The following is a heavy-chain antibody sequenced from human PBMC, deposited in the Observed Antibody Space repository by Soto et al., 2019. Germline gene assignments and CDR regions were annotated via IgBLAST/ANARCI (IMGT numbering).Heavy chain of an antibody. CDR3: ARVYKQARHYYYMDV. V-gene: IGHV4-59*01. J-gene: IGHJ6*03. Sequence: PSETLSLTCTVSGGSISSYYWSWIRQPPGKGLEWIGYIYYSGSTNYNPSLKSRVTISVDTSKNQFSLKLSSVTAADTAVYYCARVYKQARHYYYMDVWGKGTTVTVSS. D-gene: IGHD1-1*01. CDR2: IYYSGST. CDR1: GGSISSYY.